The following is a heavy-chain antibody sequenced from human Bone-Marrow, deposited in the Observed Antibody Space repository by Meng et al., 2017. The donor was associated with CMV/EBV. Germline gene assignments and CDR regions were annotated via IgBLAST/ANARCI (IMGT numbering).Heavy chain of an antibody. CDR3: ARVTNWGYFDL. D-gene: IGHD7-27*01. CDR1: GGSFSDFY. V-gene: IGHV4-34*01. J-gene: IGHJ2*01. Sequence: LTCAVYGGSFSDFYWSWIRQPPGKGLDWIGEISHSGSANYKSSLRSRVTISIDTSNNQFSLKLSSVTAADTAVYYCARVTNWGYFDLWGRGTLVTVSS. CDR2: ISHSGSA.